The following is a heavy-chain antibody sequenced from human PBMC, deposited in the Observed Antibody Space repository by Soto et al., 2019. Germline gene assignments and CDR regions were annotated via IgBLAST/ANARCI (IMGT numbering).Heavy chain of an antibody. V-gene: IGHV4-61*01. D-gene: IGHD2-15*01. CDR2: IYYSGST. J-gene: IGHJ3*02. CDR3: ARGRGPNDAFDI. CDR1: GGSVSSGSYY. Sequence: QVQLQESGPGLVKPSETLSLTCTVSGGSVSSGSYYWSWIRQPPGKGLEWIGYIYYSGSTNCNPSPXSXLTRAVATSKNQFSLKLSSVTAADTAVYYCARGRGPNDAFDIWGQGTMVTVSS.